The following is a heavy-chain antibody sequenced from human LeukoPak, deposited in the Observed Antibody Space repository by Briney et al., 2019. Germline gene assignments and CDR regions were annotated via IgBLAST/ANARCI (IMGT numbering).Heavy chain of an antibody. V-gene: IGHV3-11*01. D-gene: IGHD2-2*01. J-gene: IGHJ6*02. CDR3: ARVEAAASYGMDV. CDR1: GFTFSDYY. CDR2: ISSSGSTI. Sequence: GGSLRLACAASGFTFSDYYMSWIRQAPGKGLEWVSYISSSGSTIYYADSVKGRFTISRDNAKNSLYLQMNSLRAEDTAVYYCARVEAAASYGMDVWGQGTTVTVSS.